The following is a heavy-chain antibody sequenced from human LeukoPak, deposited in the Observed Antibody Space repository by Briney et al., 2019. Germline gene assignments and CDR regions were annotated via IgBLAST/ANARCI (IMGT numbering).Heavy chain of an antibody. CDR1: GFTFSSYA. CDR2: ISGSGGST. D-gene: IGHD6-19*01. Sequence: GGSLRLSCAASGFTFSSYAMSWVRQAPGKGLEWVSAISGSGGSTYYADSVKSRFTISRDNSKNTLYLQMNSLRAEDTAVYYCAKDRGYSSFYFDYWGQGTLVTVSS. CDR3: AKDRGYSSFYFDY. J-gene: IGHJ4*02. V-gene: IGHV3-23*01.